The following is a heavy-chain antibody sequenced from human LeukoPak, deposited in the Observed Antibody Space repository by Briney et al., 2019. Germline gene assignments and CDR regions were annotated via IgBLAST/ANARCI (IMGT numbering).Heavy chain of an antibody. Sequence: GGSLRLSCGVSGITLSNYGMTWVRQAPGKGLEWVAGLSGSAGGSNYADSVKGRFTISRDNSKNTLFLQMDRLRAEDTAVYFCAKRGVVVRVFLAGFHKEAYYFDSWGQGALVTVSS. V-gene: IGHV3-23*01. CDR2: LSGSAGGS. J-gene: IGHJ4*02. CDR3: AKRGVVVRVFLAGFHKEAYYFDS. CDR1: GITLSNYG. D-gene: IGHD3-16*02.